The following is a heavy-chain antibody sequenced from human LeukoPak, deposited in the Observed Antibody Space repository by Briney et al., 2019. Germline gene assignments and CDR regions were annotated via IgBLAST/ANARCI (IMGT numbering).Heavy chain of an antibody. CDR2: IYYSGST. J-gene: IGHJ3*02. V-gene: IGHV4-59*01. CDR1: GGSISSYY. Sequence: PSETLSLTCTVSGGSISSYYWSWIRQPPGKGLEWTGYIYYSGSTNYNPSLKSRVTISVDTSKNQFSLKLSSVTAADTAVYYCARDMRCSGGSCYDAFDIWGQGTMVTVSS. CDR3: ARDMRCSGGSCYDAFDI. D-gene: IGHD2-15*01.